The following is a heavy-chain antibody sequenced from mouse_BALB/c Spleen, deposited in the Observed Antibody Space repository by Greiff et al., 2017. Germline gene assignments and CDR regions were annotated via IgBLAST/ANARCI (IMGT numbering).Heavy chain of an antibody. CDR2: INSNGGST. CDR3: ARDRRGNYFDY. J-gene: IGHJ2*01. V-gene: IGHV5-6-3*01. CDR1: GFTFSSYG. Sequence: DVMLVESGGGLVQPGGSLKLSCAASGFTFSSYGMSWVRQTPDKRLELVATINSNGGSTYYPDSVKGRFTISRDNAKNTLYLQMSSLKSEDTAMYYCARDRRGNYFDYWGQGTTLTVSS.